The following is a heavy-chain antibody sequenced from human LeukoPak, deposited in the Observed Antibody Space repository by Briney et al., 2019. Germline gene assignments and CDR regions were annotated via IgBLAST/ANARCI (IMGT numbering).Heavy chain of an antibody. Sequence: GGSLRLSCAASGFTFSSYDMSWVRQAPGRGLEWVSGMSGNGLSTNYADSVKGRFSISRDNSRNTLYLQMNSLSAEDTAVYYCAKDHPLYYYDSSGYYYAPFDSWGQGTLVTVAS. CDR2: MSGNGLST. J-gene: IGHJ4*02. V-gene: IGHV3-23*01. CDR3: AKDHPLYYYDSSGYYYAPFDS. CDR1: GFTFSSYD. D-gene: IGHD3-22*01.